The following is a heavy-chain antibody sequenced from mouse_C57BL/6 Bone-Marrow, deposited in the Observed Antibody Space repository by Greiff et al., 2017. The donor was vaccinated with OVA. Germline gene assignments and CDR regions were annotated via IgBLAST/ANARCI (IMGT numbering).Heavy chain of an antibody. Sequence: QVTLKESGPGILQPSQTLSLTCSFSGFSLSTFGMGVGWIRQPSGKGLEWLAHIWWDDDKYYNPALKRRLTISKDTSKNQVFLKIDNVDTADTATDYCARIPYYYGSSTGGWFAYWGQGTLVTVSA. CDR1: GFSLSTFGMG. V-gene: IGHV8-8*01. J-gene: IGHJ3*01. D-gene: IGHD1-1*01. CDR3: ARIPYYYGSSTGGWFAY. CDR2: IWWDDDK.